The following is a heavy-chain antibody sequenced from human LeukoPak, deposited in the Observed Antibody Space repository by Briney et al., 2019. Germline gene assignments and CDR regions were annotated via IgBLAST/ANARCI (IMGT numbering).Heavy chain of an antibody. CDR2: IDPEEGET. J-gene: IGHJ4*02. V-gene: IGHV1-24*01. CDR1: GYTLTELS. CDR3: ATDAPIDY. Sequence: ASVKVSCKVSGYTLTELSMHWVRQAPGKGLAWMGGIDPEEGETIYAQKFQGRVTMNEDTSTDTAYMEVSSLRSEDTAVYYCATDAPIDYWGQGTLVTVSS.